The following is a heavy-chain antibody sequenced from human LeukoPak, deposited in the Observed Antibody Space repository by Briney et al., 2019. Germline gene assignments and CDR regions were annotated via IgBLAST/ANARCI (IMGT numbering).Heavy chain of an antibody. CDR3: ARGAPGSYCSGGSCPYFDY. D-gene: IGHD2-15*01. CDR1: GYTFISYD. Sequence: GASVKVSCKASGYTFISYDINWVRQATGQGLEWMGWVSPNSGHTGYAQKFQGRVTMTRNTSISTAYMELSSLRSEDTAVYYCARGAPGSYCSGGSCPYFDYWGQGTLVSVSS. J-gene: IGHJ4*02. CDR2: VSPNSGHT. V-gene: IGHV1-8*01.